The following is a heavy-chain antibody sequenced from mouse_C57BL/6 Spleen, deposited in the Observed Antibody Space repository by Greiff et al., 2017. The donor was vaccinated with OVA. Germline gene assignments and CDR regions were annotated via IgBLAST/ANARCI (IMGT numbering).Heavy chain of an antibody. Sequence: EVQLQQSGPELVKPGASVKMSCKAGYTFTDYNMHWVKQSHGKSLEWIGYINPNNGGTSYNQKFKGKATLTVNKSSSTAYMELRSLTSEDSAVYYCARMKGYYAMDYWGQGTSVTVSS. J-gene: IGHJ4*01. V-gene: IGHV1-22*01. CDR2: INPNNGGT. CDR1: GYTFTDYN. CDR3: ARMKGYYAMDY.